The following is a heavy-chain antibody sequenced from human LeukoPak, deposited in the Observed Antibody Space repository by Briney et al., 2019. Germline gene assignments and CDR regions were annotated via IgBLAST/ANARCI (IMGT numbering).Heavy chain of an antibody. CDR3: ANGDYYYYGMDV. CDR1: GGTFSSYA. J-gene: IGHJ6*02. CDR2: IIPIFGTA. V-gene: IGHV1-69*13. D-gene: IGHD4-17*01. Sequence: SVKVSCKASGGTFSSYAISWVRQAPGQGLEWMGGIIPIFGTANFAQKFQGRVTITADESTSTAYMELSSLRSEDTAVYYCANGDYYYYGMDVWGQGTTVTVSS.